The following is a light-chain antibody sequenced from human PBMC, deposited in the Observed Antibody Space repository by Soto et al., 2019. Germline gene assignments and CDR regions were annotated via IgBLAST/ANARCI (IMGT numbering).Light chain of an antibody. J-gene: IGKJ1*01. CDR3: QQYNNWPPSWT. CDR2: GAS. V-gene: IGKV3-15*01. CDR1: RPVVRQ. Sequence: EIVLTQSPDALSLSPGERVSLSCRASRPVVRQYIAWYHQKPGQAPRLLIYGASTRATGIPARFSGSGSGTEFTLTISSLQSEDFAVYYCQQYNNWPPSWTFG.